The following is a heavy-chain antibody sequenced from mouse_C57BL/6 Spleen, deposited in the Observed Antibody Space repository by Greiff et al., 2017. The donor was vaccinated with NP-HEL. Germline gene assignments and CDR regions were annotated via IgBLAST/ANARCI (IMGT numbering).Heavy chain of an antibody. CDR2: IYPGSGNT. D-gene: IGHD1-1*01. V-gene: IGHV1-66*01. Sequence: VQLVESGPELVKPGASVKISCKASGYSFTSYYIHWVKQRPGQGLEWIGWIYPGSGNTKYNEKFKGKATLTADTSSSTAYMQLSSLTSEDSAVYYCARLDGNYRYFDVWGTGTTVTVSS. CDR1: GYSFTSYY. J-gene: IGHJ1*03. CDR3: ARLDGNYRYFDV.